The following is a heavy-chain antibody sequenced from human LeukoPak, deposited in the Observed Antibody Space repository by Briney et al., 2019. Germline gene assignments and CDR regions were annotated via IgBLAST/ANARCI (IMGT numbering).Heavy chain of an antibody. D-gene: IGHD7-27*01. Sequence: GSLRLSCAASGFTFSSYGMHWVRQAPGKGLEWVAVIWFDGSNKYYADSVKGRFTISRDNSKNTLYLQMNSLRAEDTAVYYCARDRDWGCSYCSYWGQGTLVTVSS. CDR3: ARDRDWGCSYCSY. J-gene: IGHJ4*02. V-gene: IGHV3-33*01. CDR2: IWFDGSNK. CDR1: GFTFSSYG.